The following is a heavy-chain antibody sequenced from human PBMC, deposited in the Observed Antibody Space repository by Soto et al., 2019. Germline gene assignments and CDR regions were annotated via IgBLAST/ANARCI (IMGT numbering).Heavy chain of an antibody. J-gene: IGHJ4*02. CDR2: ISAYNGNT. D-gene: IGHD3-22*01. V-gene: IGHV1-18*01. CDR1: GYTFTSYG. Sequence: ASVKVSCKASGYTFTSYGISWVRQAPGQGLEWMGWISAYNGNTNYAQKLQGRVTMTTDTSTSTAYMELRSLRSDDTAVYYCARVLFDYTSGYLDYWVQGTLVTVSS. CDR3: ARVLFDYTSGYLDY.